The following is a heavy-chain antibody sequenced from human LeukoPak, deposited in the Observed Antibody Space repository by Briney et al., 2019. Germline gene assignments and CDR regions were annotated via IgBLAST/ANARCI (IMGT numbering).Heavy chain of an antibody. CDR2: ITSSSSTI. D-gene: IGHD3-16*01. CDR1: GFTFTSHS. V-gene: IGHV3-48*02. Sequence: GGSLRLSCAASGFTFTSHSMNWVRQAPGKGLEWISYITSSSSTIYYADSVKGRFSISRDNAKNSLYLQMNSLRDEDTGVYYCARGITGMAFFDYWGQGTLVTVSS. CDR3: ARGITGMAFFDY. J-gene: IGHJ4*02.